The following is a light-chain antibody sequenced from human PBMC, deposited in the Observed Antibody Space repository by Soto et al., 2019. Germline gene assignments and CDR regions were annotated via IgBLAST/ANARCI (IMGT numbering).Light chain of an antibody. CDR1: QSLVYSDGNTY. Sequence: DVVMTQSPLSLPVTLGQPASISCRSSQSLVYSDGNTYLTWFQQRPGQSPRRLIYKVSNRDSGVPDRFSGSGSGTDFTLKISRVEAEDVWVYYCMQGTRLPLTFGGGTKVEIK. J-gene: IGKJ4*01. CDR2: KVS. V-gene: IGKV2-30*01. CDR3: MQGTRLPLT.